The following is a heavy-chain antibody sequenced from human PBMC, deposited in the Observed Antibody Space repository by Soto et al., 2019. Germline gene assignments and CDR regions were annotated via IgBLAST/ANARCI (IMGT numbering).Heavy chain of an antibody. J-gene: IGHJ4*02. CDR3: ARHRRTTVAKFYFDN. D-gene: IGHD4-4*01. Sequence: QVQLQESGPGLVKPSETLSLTCTVSGGSINSYCWSWIRQPPGKGLEWIAYIFDSGTANYNPSLKSRATRPVDPSMTQFSLKLTSVTAADTDVYYCARHRRTTVAKFYFDNWGQGALVTVSS. CDR1: GGSINSYC. V-gene: IGHV4-59*08. CDR2: IFDSGTA.